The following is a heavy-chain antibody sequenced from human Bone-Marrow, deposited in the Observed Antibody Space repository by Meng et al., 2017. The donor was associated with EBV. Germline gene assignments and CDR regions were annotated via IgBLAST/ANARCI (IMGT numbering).Heavy chain of an antibody. D-gene: IGHD3-16*01. J-gene: IGHJ4*02. V-gene: IGHV7-4-1*02. Sequence: QVQMVQSGSDLPKPGASVTLSCKDSGYTFTSYAMDWVRQAPGQGLEWMGWINTKTGKPTYAPGFTGRFVFSLDTSDSTTYLQISSLKTEDRAVYYCARDGGRRLDYWGQGTLVTVSS. CDR3: ARDGGRRLDY. CDR1: GYTFTSYA. CDR2: INTKTGKP.